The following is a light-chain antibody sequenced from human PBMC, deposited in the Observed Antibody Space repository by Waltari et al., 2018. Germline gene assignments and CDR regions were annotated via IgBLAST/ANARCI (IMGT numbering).Light chain of an antibody. CDR2: GVN. Sequence: QSVLPQPPSVSGAPGQRVTISCTGGGSHLAAGADVPWYRQLPGKAPELLIYGVNKRPSGVPDRFFGSLSGTSASLAITGLQAEDEADYYCQSYDTSLSVVFGGWTKLTV. CDR3: QSYDTSLSVV. V-gene: IGLV1-40*01. J-gene: IGLJ2*01. CDR1: GSHLAAGAD.